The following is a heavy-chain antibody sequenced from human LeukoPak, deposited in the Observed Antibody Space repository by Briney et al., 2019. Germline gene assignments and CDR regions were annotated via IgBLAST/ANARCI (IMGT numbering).Heavy chain of an antibody. Sequence: GGSLRLSCAASGFIFSSYSMNWVRQAPGKGLEWVSSISSTGSYIFYADSVKGRFTISRDSAKNSLYLQMNSLRAEDTAVYYCARGDRAREYYYYAMDVWGQGTTVTVSS. CDR1: GFIFSSYS. D-gene: IGHD3-22*01. V-gene: IGHV3-21*01. J-gene: IGHJ6*02. CDR2: ISSTGSYI. CDR3: ARGDRAREYYYYAMDV.